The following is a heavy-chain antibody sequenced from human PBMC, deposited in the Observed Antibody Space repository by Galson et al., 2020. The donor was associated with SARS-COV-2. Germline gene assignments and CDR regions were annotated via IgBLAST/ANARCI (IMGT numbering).Heavy chain of an antibody. V-gene: IGHV3-13*01. Sequence: GGSLRLTCTVSGFTFSDYDMHWVRQASGKRLEWVSLAGSVGDTYYLGSVKGRFIISRDNAKSSLYLQMNSLTAGDTAIDYCTRGQVGNAFDIWGQGTLVA. CDR2: AGSVGDT. CDR3: TRGQVGNAFDI. CDR1: GFTFSDYD. J-gene: IGHJ3*02. D-gene: IGHD1-26*01.